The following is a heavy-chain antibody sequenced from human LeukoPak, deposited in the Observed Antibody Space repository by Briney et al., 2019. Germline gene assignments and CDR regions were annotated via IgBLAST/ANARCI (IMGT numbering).Heavy chain of an antibody. V-gene: IGHV2-5*02. CDR1: GFSLTTSGVG. CDR3: SRTRRGQIGWTNDY. D-gene: IGHD6-19*01. J-gene: IGHJ4*02. Sequence: SGPTLVNPKRTLMLTCTFSGFSLTTSGVGVGWIRQPPGKALEWLALIYWDDDKRYSPSLKSRVTITKDTSKNQVVLTMTNMDPVDTATYYCSRTRRGQIGWTNDYWGQGTLVTVSS. CDR2: IYWDDDK.